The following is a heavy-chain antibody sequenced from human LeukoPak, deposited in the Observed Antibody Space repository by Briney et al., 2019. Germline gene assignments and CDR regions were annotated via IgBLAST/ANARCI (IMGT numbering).Heavy chain of an antibody. CDR3: ASAYCSSTSCIRGAFDI. D-gene: IGHD2-2*01. V-gene: IGHV1-46*01. CDR2: INPSGGRT. Sequence: ASVKVSCKASGYTFTSYYMHWVRQAPGQGLEWMGIINPSGGRTSYAQKFQGRVTMTEDTSTDTAYMEPRSLRSDDTAVYYCASAYCSSTSCIRGAFDIWGQGTMVTVSS. J-gene: IGHJ3*02. CDR1: GYTFTSYY.